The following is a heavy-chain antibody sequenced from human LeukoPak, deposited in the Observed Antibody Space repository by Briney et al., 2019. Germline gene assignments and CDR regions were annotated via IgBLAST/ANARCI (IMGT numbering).Heavy chain of an antibody. CDR1: GFTFTDAW. J-gene: IGHJ4*02. V-gene: IGHV3-15*01. D-gene: IGHD5-24*01. Sequence: GGSLRLSCAGSGFTFTDAWMSWVRQAPGKGLEWVGRIKSKTDGGTTDYAAPVKGRFTISRDDSKNTLYLQMNSLKTEDTAVYYCTTGGRDGYNFDYWGQGTLVTVSS. CDR3: TTGGRDGYNFDY. CDR2: IKSKTDGGTT.